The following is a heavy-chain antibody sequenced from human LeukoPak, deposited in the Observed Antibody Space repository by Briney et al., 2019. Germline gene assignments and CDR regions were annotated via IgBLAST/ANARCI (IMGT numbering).Heavy chain of an antibody. J-gene: IGHJ4*02. CDR2: IKSDGSEK. D-gene: IGHD6-13*01. V-gene: IGHV3-7*03. CDR1: GFTFSNYW. CDR3: AKDSPTAADGH. Sequence: PGGSLRLSCAASGFTFSNYWMSWVRQAPGKGLEWVANIKSDGSEKYYVDSVKGRFTISRDNAKNSLYLQMDSLRAEDTAVYYCAKDSPTAADGHWGQGTLVTVSS.